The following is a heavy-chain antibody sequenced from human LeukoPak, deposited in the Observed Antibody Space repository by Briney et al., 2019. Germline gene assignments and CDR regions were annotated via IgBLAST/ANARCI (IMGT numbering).Heavy chain of an antibody. D-gene: IGHD3-9*01. CDR3: ARGARYFDWLGDYYYYMDV. CDR1: GYSISSGYF. CDR2: IYQSETA. J-gene: IGHJ6*03. V-gene: IGHV4-38-2*02. Sequence: PSETLSLTCTVSGYSISSGYFWGWMRQPPGKGLEWIGSIYQSETAHYNPSLKSRVTISVDTSKNQFSLKLSSVTAADTAVYYCARGARYFDWLGDYYYYMDVWGKGTTVTISS.